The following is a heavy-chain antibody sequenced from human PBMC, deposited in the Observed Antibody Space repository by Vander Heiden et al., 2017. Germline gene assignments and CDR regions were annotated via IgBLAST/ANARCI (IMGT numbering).Heavy chain of an antibody. CDR2: IRVSGDST. D-gene: IGHD6-19*01. Sequence: EVQLLESGGDLVQPGGSLRLSCPASGVPFSTYTMSWVGQVPGKVVDWVSRIRVSGDSTYYADSVKGRFTISRDKSKNPGFLQMNSLRADETAIYYCAMDISGWQVDSWGQGTLVTVSS. J-gene: IGHJ4*02. CDR1: GVPFSTYT. CDR3: AMDISGWQVDS. V-gene: IGHV3-23*01.